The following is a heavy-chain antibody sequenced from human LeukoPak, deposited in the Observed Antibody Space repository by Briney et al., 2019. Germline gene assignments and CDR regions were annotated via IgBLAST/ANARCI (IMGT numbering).Heavy chain of an antibody. V-gene: IGHV1-46*01. J-gene: IGHJ5*02. D-gene: IGHD1-1*01. CDR2: INPSGGST. CDR3: ARGWGYKWNYRNWFDP. Sequence: ASVKVSCKASGYTFTSCYMHWVRQAPGQGLEWMGIINPSGGSTSYAQKFQGRVTMTRDMSTSTVYMELSSLRSEDTAVYYCARGWGYKWNYRNWFDPWGQGTLVTVSS. CDR1: GYTFTSCY.